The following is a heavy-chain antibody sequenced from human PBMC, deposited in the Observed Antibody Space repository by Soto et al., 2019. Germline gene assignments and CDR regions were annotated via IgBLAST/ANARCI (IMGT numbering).Heavy chain of an antibody. CDR1: GFTFSNYW. J-gene: IGHJ4*02. V-gene: IGHV3-7*01. D-gene: IGHD6-25*01. CDR2: INKDGSQT. Sequence: EVQLVESGGALVQPGGSLRLTCATSGFTFSNYWMTWVRQAPGKGLEWVANINKDGSQTSFVDSVKGRLTIFRDNAKSSLYLQMNSLRGEDTAIYFCVKEIAAAQWGQGTLVTVSS. CDR3: VKEIAAAQ.